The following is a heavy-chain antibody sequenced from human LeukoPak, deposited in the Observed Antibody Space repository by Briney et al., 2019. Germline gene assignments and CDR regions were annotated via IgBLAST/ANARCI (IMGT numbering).Heavy chain of an antibody. D-gene: IGHD2-21*01. V-gene: IGHV3-30*02. CDR1: GFTFSSYG. CDR2: IRYDGSNK. Sequence: GGSLRLSCAASGFTFSSYGMHWVRQAPGKGLEWVAFIRYDGSNKYYADFVKGRFTISRDNSKNTLYLQMNSLRAEDTAVYYCAKERVNYYYYYMDVWGKGTTVTVSS. J-gene: IGHJ6*03. CDR3: AKERVNYYYYYMDV.